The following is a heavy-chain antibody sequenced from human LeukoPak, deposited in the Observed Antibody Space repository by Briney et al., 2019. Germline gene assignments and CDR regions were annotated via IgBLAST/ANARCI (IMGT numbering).Heavy chain of an antibody. CDR3: ARGLRYFDWLPGY. V-gene: IGHV3-48*03. CDR2: ISSSGKTI. CDR1: GFTFSSFE. D-gene: IGHD3-9*01. Sequence: GGSLRLSCAASGFTFSSFEMNWVRQAPGKGLEWVSYISSSGKTIYYADSVKGRFTISRDNAKSSLSLQMNSLRAEDTALYYCARGLRYFDWLPGYWDQGTLVTVSS. J-gene: IGHJ4*02.